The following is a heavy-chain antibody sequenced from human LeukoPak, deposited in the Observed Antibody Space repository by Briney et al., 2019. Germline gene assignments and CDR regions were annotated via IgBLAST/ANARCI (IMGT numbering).Heavy chain of an antibody. CDR2: ISAYNGNT. Sequence: ASVKVSCKASGYTFTSYGISWVRQAPGQGLEWMGWISAYNGNTNYAQKLQSRVTMTTDTSTSTAYMELRSLRSDDTAVYYCARVWSIAAAGTRWFDPWGQGTLVTVSS. CDR3: ARVWSIAAAGTRWFDP. CDR1: GYTFTSYG. V-gene: IGHV1-18*01. D-gene: IGHD6-13*01. J-gene: IGHJ5*02.